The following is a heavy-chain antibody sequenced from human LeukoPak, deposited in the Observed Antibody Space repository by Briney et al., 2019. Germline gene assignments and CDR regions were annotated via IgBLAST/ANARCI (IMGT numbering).Heavy chain of an antibody. J-gene: IGHJ3*01. CDR2: ITPPGDNT. CDR3: ARDLGNNPAAELDAFDL. D-gene: IGHD1-14*01. V-gene: IGHV3-74*01. CDR1: GFTFSTYW. Sequence: GRSLRLSCAASGFTFSTYWMHWIRQVPGKGLVWVSRITPPGDNTNYADSVRGRFTVSRDNAKNTLYLQMNSLRAEDTAVYFCARDLGNNPAAELDAFDLWGQGTMVTVSS.